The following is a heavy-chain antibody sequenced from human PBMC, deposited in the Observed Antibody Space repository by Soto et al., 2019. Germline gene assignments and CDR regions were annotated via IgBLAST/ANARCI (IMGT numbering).Heavy chain of an antibody. CDR3: ARVGSSTSPLQLRTNYYYYMDV. V-gene: IGHV3-72*01. CDR1: GFTFSDHY. J-gene: IGHJ6*03. Sequence: EVQLVESGGGLVQPGGSLRLSCAASGFTFSDHYMDWVRQAPGKGLEWVGRTRNKANSYTTEYAASVKGRVTISRDDSKNSLYLQMNSLKTEDTAVYYCARVGSSTSPLQLRTNYYYYMDVWGKGTTVTVSS. D-gene: IGHD2-2*01. CDR2: TRNKANSYTT.